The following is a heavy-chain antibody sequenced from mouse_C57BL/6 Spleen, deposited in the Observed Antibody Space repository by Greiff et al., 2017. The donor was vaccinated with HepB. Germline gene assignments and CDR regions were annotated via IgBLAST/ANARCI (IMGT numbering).Heavy chain of an antibody. J-gene: IGHJ4*01. CDR1: GYTFTSYW. D-gene: IGHD1-1*01. CDR2: IHPNSGST. Sequence: QVQLQQPGAELVKPGASVKLSCKASGYTFTSYWMHWVKQRPGQGLEWIGMIHPNSGSTNYNEKFKSKATLTVDKSSSTAYMQLSSLTSEDSAVYYCPCSSYPFYAMDYWGQGTSVTVSS. CDR3: PCSSYPFYAMDY. V-gene: IGHV1-64*01.